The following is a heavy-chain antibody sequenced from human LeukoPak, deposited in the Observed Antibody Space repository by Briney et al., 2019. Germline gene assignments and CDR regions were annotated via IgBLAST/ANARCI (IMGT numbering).Heavy chain of an antibody. J-gene: IGHJ4*02. CDR2: IRYDGSDT. Sequence: PGGSLRLSCAASGFIFSSYGMHWVRQAPGKGLEWVAFIRYDGSDTYYADSVKGRFTISRDNSKNTLYLQMNSLRAGDTAVYYCAKSIAVAGVGGGRIFDYWGQGTLVTVSS. V-gene: IGHV3-30*02. CDR1: GFIFSSYG. CDR3: AKSIAVAGVGGGRIFDY. D-gene: IGHD6-19*01.